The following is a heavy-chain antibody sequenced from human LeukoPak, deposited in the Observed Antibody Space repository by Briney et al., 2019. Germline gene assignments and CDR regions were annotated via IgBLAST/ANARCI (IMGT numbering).Heavy chain of an antibody. V-gene: IGHV1-18*01. CDR3: ARPNTDAAGYYFDY. Sequence: ASVKVSCKASGYTFFDYGVSWVRQAPGQGLEWMTWIDTYRGSTNYAQTLQGRVTVTTDTSTTTVYMELRSLRSDDTAVYYCARPNTDAAGYYFDYWGQGTLVTVSS. J-gene: IGHJ4*02. D-gene: IGHD6-13*01. CDR2: IDTYRGST. CDR1: GYTFFDYG.